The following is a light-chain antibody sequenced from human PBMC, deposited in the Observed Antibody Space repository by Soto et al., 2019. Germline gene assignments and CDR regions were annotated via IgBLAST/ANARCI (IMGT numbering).Light chain of an antibody. CDR1: SSDVGGFNY. Sequence: QSALTQPPSASGSPGQSVTISCTGTSSDVGGFNYVSWYQQHPGKAPKLMIYEVSKRPSGVPDRFSGSKSGNTASLTVSGLQAEDEADYYCTSYADSNNFRWVFGTGTKVTVL. CDR3: TSYADSNNFRWV. CDR2: EVS. J-gene: IGLJ1*01. V-gene: IGLV2-8*01.